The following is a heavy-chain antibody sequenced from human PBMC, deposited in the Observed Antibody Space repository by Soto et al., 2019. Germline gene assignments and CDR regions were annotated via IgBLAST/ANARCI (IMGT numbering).Heavy chain of an antibody. CDR1: GFTFRGSD. CDR2: ISFDGSNE. Sequence: QVQLVESGGGVVQPGGSLRLSCAASGFTFRGSDMHWVRQAPGKGLEWVTIISFDGSNEYYADFVKGRFTISRDNSNNALYLQMNSLRPEDTAVYFCARGRIHFESGTSDKGLYWGQGTLVTVSS. J-gene: IGHJ4*02. D-gene: IGHD3-10*01. V-gene: IGHV3-30*03. CDR3: ARGRIHFESGTSDKGLY.